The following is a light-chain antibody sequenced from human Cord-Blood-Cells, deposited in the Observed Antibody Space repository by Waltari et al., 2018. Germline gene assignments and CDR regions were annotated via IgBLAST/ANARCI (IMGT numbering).Light chain of an antibody. Sequence: QSALTQPPSVSVSPGQSLTLSCTGTSSDAGSYHLVSWYQQHPGKAPKLMIYEVSKRPSGVSNRFSGCKSGNTASLTISGLQAEDEADYYCCSYAGSSTNVFGSGTKVTVL. CDR3: CSYAGSSTNV. CDR1: SSDAGSYHL. V-gene: IGLV2-23*02. J-gene: IGLJ6*01. CDR2: EVS.